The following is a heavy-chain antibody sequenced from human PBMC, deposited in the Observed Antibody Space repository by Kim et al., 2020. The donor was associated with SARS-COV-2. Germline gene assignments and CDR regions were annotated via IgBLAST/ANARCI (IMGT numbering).Heavy chain of an antibody. CDR1: GFTFTGYA. Sequence: GGSLRLSCTTSGFTFTGYAMSWVRQAPGKGLEWVSSIDGSDGTTYYVDSVKGRFTISTDNSTNTLSLQMSNLRADDTAVYYCMKGGWGWIWDHWGQGTLVTVSS. CDR3: MKGGWGWIWDH. J-gene: IGHJ4*02. V-gene: IGHV3-23*01. D-gene: IGHD2-2*03. CDR2: IDGSDGTT.